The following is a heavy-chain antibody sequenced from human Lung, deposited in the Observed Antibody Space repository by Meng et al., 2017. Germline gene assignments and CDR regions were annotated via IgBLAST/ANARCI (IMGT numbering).Heavy chain of an antibody. CDR2: INPKSGDT. D-gene: IGHD6-13*01. V-gene: IGHV1-2*06. CDR3: ARDEDISAAGKLFGDY. J-gene: IGHJ4*02. CDR1: GYTFPDYW. Sequence: QVERGQSGAGVKKPGASVKVSCKASGYTFPDYWLHWVRRAPGQGLEWMGRINPKSGDTHYAQRFQGRVTMTGDTSISTAYMELSGLRSDDTAMYYCARDEDISAAGKLFGDYWGQGTLVTVSS.